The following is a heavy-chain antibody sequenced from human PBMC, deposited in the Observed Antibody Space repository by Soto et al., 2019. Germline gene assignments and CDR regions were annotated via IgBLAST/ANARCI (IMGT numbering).Heavy chain of an antibody. CDR3: AKDLDGDYDAFDY. CDR1: GFTFSSYG. J-gene: IGHJ4*02. Sequence: QVQLVESGGGVVQPGRSLRLSCAASGFTFSSYGMHWVRQAPGKGLEWVAGISYDGSNKYYADSVKGRFTISRDNSKNTLYLQMNSLRAEDTAVYYCAKDLDGDYDAFDYWGQGTLVTVSS. D-gene: IGHD4-17*01. CDR2: ISYDGSNK. V-gene: IGHV3-30*18.